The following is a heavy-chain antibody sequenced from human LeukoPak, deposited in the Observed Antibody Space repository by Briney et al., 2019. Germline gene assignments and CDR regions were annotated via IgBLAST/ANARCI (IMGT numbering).Heavy chain of an antibody. V-gene: IGHV4-59*01. CDR1: GGSISSYY. Sequence: ASETLSLTCTVSGGSISSYYWSWIRQPPGKGLEWIGYIYYSGSTNYNPSLKSRVTISVDTSKNQFSLKLSSVTAADTAVYYCARELRYCSSTSCYPYYMDVWGKGTTVTVSS. CDR2: IYYSGST. CDR3: ARELRYCSSTSCYPYYMDV. D-gene: IGHD2-2*01. J-gene: IGHJ6*03.